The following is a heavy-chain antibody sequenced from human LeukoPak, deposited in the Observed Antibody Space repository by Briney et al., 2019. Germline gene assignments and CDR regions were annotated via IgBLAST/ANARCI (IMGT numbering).Heavy chain of an antibody. V-gene: IGHV1-8*03. Sequence: ASVKVSCKASGYTFTSYGISWARQATGQGLEWMGWMNPNSGNTGYAQKFQGRVTITRNTSISTAYMELSSLRSEDTAVYYCARGTLERPPLNYYYYYYMDVWGKGTTVTVSS. J-gene: IGHJ6*03. D-gene: IGHD1-1*01. CDR1: GYTFTSYG. CDR3: ARGTLERPPLNYYYYYYMDV. CDR2: MNPNSGNT.